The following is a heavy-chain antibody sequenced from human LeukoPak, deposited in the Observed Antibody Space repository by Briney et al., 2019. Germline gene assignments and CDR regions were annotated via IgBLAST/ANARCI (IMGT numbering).Heavy chain of an antibody. CDR1: GGSISSGGYY. CDR3: ARESYYDSSGYNDAFDI. V-gene: IGHV4-61*08. J-gene: IGHJ3*02. Sequence: SETLSLTCTVSGGSISSGGYYWSWLRQPPGKGLEWIGYIYYSGSTNYNPSLKSRVTISVDTSKNQFSLKLSSVTAADTAVYYCARESYYDSSGYNDAFDIWGQGTMVTVSS. D-gene: IGHD3-22*01. CDR2: IYYSGST.